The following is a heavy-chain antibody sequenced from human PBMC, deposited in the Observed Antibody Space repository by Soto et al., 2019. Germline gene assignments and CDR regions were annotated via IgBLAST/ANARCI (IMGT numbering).Heavy chain of an antibody. CDR3: ARETGSWSIT. V-gene: IGHV4-34*02. J-gene: IGHJ1*01. CDR2: INHSGST. CDR1: GGSFNIYS. D-gene: IGHD6-13*01. Sequence: QVQLQQWGAGLLTPSETLSLTCAVYGGSFNIYSLSWIRQPPGKGLEWIGEINHSGSTNYNPSLKSRVTISVDTSNNLLSLNLNSLTAADTAVYYCARETGSWSITWGQGILVTVSS.